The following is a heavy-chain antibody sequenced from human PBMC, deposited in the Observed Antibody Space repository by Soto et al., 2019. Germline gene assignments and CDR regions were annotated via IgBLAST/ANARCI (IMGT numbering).Heavy chain of an antibody. V-gene: IGHV1-3*01. CDR3: ARVKSAIFGVVMALKCNWFAL. CDR1: GYTFTSYA. Sequence: GASVKVSCKASGYTFTSYAMHWVRQAPGQRLEWMGWINAGNGNTKYSQKFQGRVTITRDTSASTAYMELSSLRSEDTAVYYCARVKSAIFGVVMALKCNWFALWGQGTLVTVSS. CDR2: INAGNGNT. D-gene: IGHD3-3*01. J-gene: IGHJ5*02.